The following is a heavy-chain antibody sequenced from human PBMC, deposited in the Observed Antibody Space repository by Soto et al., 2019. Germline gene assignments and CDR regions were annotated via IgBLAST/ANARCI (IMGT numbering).Heavy chain of an antibody. J-gene: IGHJ4*02. CDR2: ISYDGSNK. Sequence: QVLLVESGGGVVQPGRSLRLSCTASGFRFSSHGMHWVRQAPGKGLEWVALISYDGSNKYYADSVKGRFTISRDNSENTLYLQVHSLRAEDTAVYYCAKPKEFGTSWYFFEYWGLGTLVTVSS. CDR3: AKPKEFGTSWYFFEY. V-gene: IGHV3-30*18. D-gene: IGHD6-13*01. CDR1: GFRFSSHG.